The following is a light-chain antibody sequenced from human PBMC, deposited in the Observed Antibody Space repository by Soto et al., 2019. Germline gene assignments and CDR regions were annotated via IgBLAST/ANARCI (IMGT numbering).Light chain of an antibody. CDR1: QSISSW. Sequence: DIQMTQSPSTLSASVGDRVTITCRASQSISSWLAWYQQKPGKAPKLLIYDASSLESGVPSRFSGSGSGTEFTLPISSLQPHDFATYYCQQYNTCSRAFGQVTKVYIK. J-gene: IGKJ1*01. V-gene: IGKV1-5*01. CDR2: DAS. CDR3: QQYNTCSRA.